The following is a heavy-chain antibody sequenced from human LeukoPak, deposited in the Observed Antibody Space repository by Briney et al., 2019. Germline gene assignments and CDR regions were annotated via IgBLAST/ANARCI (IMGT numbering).Heavy chain of an antibody. CDR1: GFTFSNYN. CDR3: ARDFAREFTIDY. D-gene: IGHD3-10*01. J-gene: IGHJ4*02. V-gene: IGHV3-48*01. Sequence: AGGSLRLSCAASGFTFSNYNMNWVRQPPGKGLQWVPYISSSSNIIYYADSVKGRFTISRDNAKNSLFLQMNSLRAEDTAVYYCARDFAREFTIDYWGQGTLVTVSS. CDR2: ISSSSNII.